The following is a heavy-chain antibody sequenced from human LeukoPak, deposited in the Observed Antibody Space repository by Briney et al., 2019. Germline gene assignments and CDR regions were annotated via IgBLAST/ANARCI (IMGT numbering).Heavy chain of an antibody. CDR1: GFIFTNYF. CDR2: INHNGNVN. D-gene: IGHD3-16*01. CDR3: ARGGGLDV. J-gene: IGHJ6*02. V-gene: IGHV3-7*03. Sequence: PGGPLRLSCAASGFIFTNYFMNWARQAPGKGLEWVASINHNGNVNYYVDSVKGRFTISRDNAKNSLYLQMSNLRAEDTAVYFCARGGGLDVWGQGATVTVSS.